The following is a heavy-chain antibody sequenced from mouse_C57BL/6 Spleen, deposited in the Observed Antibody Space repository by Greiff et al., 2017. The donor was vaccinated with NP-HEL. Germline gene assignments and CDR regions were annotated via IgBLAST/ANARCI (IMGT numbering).Heavy chain of an antibody. Sequence: VKVVESGPGLVAPSQSLSITCTVSGFSLTSYGVHWVRQPPGKGLEWLVVIWSDGSTTYNSALKSRLSISKDNSKSQVFLKMNSLQTDDTAMYYCARHSLTTIEAMDYWGQGTSVTVSS. CDR3: ARHSLTTIEAMDY. V-gene: IGHV2-6-1*01. D-gene: IGHD1-1*01. CDR2: IWSDGST. CDR1: GFSLTSYG. J-gene: IGHJ4*01.